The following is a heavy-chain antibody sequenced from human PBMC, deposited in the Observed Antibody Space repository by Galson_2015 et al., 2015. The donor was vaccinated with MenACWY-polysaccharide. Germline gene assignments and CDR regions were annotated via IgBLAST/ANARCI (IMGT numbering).Heavy chain of an antibody. CDR1: GFTFSSYA. Sequence: SLRLSCAASGFTFSSYAMSWVRQAPGKGLEWVSATTGSGGKTYYADSVKGRFTISRDNSKNTLLLQMNSLRVEDTAVYHCAKGQRWELPLDSWGQGTLVTVSS. CDR3: AKGQRWELPLDS. V-gene: IGHV3-23*01. J-gene: IGHJ4*02. D-gene: IGHD1-26*01. CDR2: TTGSGGKT.